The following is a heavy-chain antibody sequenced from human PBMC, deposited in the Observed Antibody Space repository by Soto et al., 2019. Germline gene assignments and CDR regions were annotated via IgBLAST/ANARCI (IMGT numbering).Heavy chain of an antibody. Sequence: PGGSLRLSCAASGFTFRSFTMNWVRQAPGKGLEWVSTISSNSAYIYYTAALRGCFTISRDNAKNSLHLQMNSLRAEDTAVYYCTRDASRDSSARGWFDPWGPGTLVTVSS. V-gene: IGHV3-21*01. J-gene: IGHJ5*02. D-gene: IGHD6-13*01. CDR3: TRDASRDSSARGWFDP. CDR1: GFTFRSFT. CDR2: ISSNSAYI.